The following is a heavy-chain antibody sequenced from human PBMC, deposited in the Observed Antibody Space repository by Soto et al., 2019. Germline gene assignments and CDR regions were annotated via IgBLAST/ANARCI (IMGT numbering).Heavy chain of an antibody. CDR3: ARDRNTMVRGVIFLFDP. Sequence: ASVKVSCKASGYTFTSYDINWVRQATGQGLEWMGWMNPNSGNTGYAQKFQGRVTMTRNTSISTAYMELSSLRSEDTAVYYCARDRNTMVRGVIFLFDPWGQGTLVTVSS. CDR1: GYTFTSYD. CDR2: MNPNSGNT. V-gene: IGHV1-8*01. D-gene: IGHD3-10*01. J-gene: IGHJ5*02.